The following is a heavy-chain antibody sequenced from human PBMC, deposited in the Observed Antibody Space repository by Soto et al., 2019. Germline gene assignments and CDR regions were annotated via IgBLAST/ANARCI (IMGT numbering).Heavy chain of an antibody. CDR1: GFTVSSHY. Sequence: EVQLVESGGDLVQPGGSLRLSCAASGFTVSSHYMNWVRQAPGKGLEWVSLIQSGGSTFYADSVKGRFTISRDNSKNTLLLQRNSRRVADTAMYYCSRDDVYCSGGSSYAVPMDVWGRGTTVTVPS. V-gene: IGHV3-66*01. CDR2: IQSGGST. J-gene: IGHJ6*03. CDR3: SRDDVYCSGGSSYAVPMDV. D-gene: IGHD2-15*01.